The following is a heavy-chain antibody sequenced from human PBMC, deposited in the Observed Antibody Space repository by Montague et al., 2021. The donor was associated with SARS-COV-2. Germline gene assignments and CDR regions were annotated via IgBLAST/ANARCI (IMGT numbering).Heavy chain of an antibody. V-gene: IGHV4-39*01. D-gene: IGHD6-19*01. CDR2: IYYSGST. CDR1: GGSISSSSYY. CDR3: ARQRRGGLVSTPRFFDY. J-gene: IGHJ4*02. Sequence: SETLSLTCTVSGGSISSSSYYWGWIRQPPGKGLEWVGSIYYSGSTYYXXXVESRVTISVDTSKNQFSLKLSSVTAADTAVYYCARQRRGGLVSTPRFFDYWGQGTLVTVSS.